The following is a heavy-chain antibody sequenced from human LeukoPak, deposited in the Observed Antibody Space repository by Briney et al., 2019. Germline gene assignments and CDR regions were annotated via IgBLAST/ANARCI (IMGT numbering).Heavy chain of an antibody. D-gene: IGHD4-17*01. CDR3: VIIDDYGDYGGY. J-gene: IGHJ4*02. CDR2: ISGSGGST. CDR1: GFTFSSYA. V-gene: IGHV3-23*01. Sequence: GGSLRLSCAASGFTFSSYAMSWVRQAPGKGLEWVSAISGSGGSTYYADSVKGRFTTSRDNSKNTLYLQMNSLRAEDTAVYYCVIIDDYGDYGGYWGQGTLVTVSS.